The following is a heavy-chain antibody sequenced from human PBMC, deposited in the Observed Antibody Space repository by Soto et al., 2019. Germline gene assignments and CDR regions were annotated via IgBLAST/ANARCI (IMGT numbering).Heavy chain of an antibody. CDR1: GYTFTDFH. CDR2: INPNRGST. J-gene: IGHJ4*02. D-gene: IGHD2-2*01. Sequence: QVQLVQSGAEVKKPGASVKVSCKASGYTFTDFHIHWVRQAPGQGLEWMGWINPNRGSTNYGQKFQGWVTMTGDPAITTAYMELSRLTSDDTAVYYCAGGWCSRTNCYLPHYWGQGTLVTVSS. CDR3: AGGWCSRTNCYLPHY. V-gene: IGHV1-2*04.